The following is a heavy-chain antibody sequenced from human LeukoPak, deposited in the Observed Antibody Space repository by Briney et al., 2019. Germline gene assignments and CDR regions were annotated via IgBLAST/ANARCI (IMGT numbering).Heavy chain of an antibody. D-gene: IGHD6-13*01. CDR2: INHSGST. J-gene: IGHJ4*02. V-gene: IGHV4-34*01. CDR3: ARSSRIAAAGFFFDY. CDR1: GGSFSGYY. Sequence: LETLSLTCAVYGGSFSGYYWSWIRQPPGKGLEWIGEINHSGSTNYNPSLKSRVTISVDTSKNQFSLKLSSVTAAGTAVYYCARSSRIAAAGFFFDYWGQGTLVTVSS.